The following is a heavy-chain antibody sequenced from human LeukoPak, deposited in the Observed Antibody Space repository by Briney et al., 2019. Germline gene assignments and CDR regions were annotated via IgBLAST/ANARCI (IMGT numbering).Heavy chain of an antibody. CDR2: ISGSGGST. D-gene: IGHD4-17*01. V-gene: IGHV3-23*01. J-gene: IGHJ4*02. CDR3: AKDHYGDFDY. CDR1: GLTFSSYG. Sequence: GGTLRLSCAASGLTFSSYGMSWVRQAPGKGLEWVSEISGSGGSTYYADSVKGRFTISRDNSKNTLYLQMNSLRVEDTAVYYCAKDHYGDFDYWGQGTLVTVSS.